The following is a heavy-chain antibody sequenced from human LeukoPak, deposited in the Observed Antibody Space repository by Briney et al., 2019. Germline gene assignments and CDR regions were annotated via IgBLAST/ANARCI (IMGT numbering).Heavy chain of an antibody. D-gene: IGHD6-19*01. J-gene: IGHJ4*02. CDR3: ARDADSSGWYYYFDY. V-gene: IGHV7-4-1*02. CDR2: INTNTGNP. CDR1: GYTFTSYA. Sequence: ASVKVSCKASGYTFTSYAMNWVGQAPGQGLEWMGWINTNTGNPTYAQGFTGRSVFSLDTSVSTAYLQISSLEAEDTAVYYCARDADSSGWYYYFDYWGQGTLVTVSS.